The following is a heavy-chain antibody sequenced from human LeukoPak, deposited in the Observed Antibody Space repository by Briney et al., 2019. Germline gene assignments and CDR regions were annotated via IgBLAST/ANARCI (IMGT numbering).Heavy chain of an antibody. D-gene: IGHD2-8*01. J-gene: IGHJ4*02. Sequence: SETLSLTCTVSGGSISSYYWSWIRQPPGKGLEWIGYIYYSGSTNYNPSLKSRVTISVDTSKNQFSLKVRSVTAADTAVYYCARLRGYCINDVCSSDRFPDYWGQGTLVTVCS. CDR2: IYYSGST. CDR3: ARLRGYCINDVCSSDRFPDY. CDR1: GGSISSYY. V-gene: IGHV4-59*01.